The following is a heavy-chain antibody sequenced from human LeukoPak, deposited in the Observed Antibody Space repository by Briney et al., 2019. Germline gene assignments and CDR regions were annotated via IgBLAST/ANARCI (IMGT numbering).Heavy chain of an antibody. Sequence: PGGSLRLSCAASGFTFSSYWMHWVRQAPGKGLVWVSRIDSDGKTTNYADSVKGRFTISRDNAKNTLYLQMSSLRVEDTAAYYCVRDKEVVTGIGWFDPWGQGTQVTVSS. V-gene: IGHV3-74*01. CDR3: VRDKEVVTGIGWFDP. CDR1: GFTFSSYW. CDR2: IDSDGKTT. D-gene: IGHD2-21*02. J-gene: IGHJ5*02.